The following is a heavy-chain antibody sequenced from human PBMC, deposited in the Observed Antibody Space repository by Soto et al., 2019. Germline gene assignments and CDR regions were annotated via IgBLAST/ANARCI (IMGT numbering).Heavy chain of an antibody. J-gene: IGHJ4*02. CDR2: ILYDGHNK. D-gene: IGHD2-15*01. Sequence: QVQLVESGGGVVQPGRSLRLSCAASGFTFSNYGMHWVRQAPGKGLEWVAVILYDGHNKYYADSVKGRFTISRDNSKNTLYLQMNSLRAEDTAVYYCAKEWMLAATLFDYWGQGTLVTVSS. V-gene: IGHV3-30*18. CDR3: AKEWMLAATLFDY. CDR1: GFTFSNYG.